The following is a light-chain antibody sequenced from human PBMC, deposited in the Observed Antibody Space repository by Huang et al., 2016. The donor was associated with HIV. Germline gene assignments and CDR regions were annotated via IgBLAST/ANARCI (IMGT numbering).Light chain of an antibody. CDR1: QSVSSSY. Sequence: EIVLTQSPGTLSLSPGERATLSCRASQSVSSSYLAWYRQRPGQAPRLVIYGTSNRATGIPDRFSGSGCGTDFTLTISRLEPEDFAVYYCQQYGSSYTFGQGTKLEIK. CDR3: QQYGSSYT. V-gene: IGKV3-20*01. J-gene: IGKJ2*01. CDR2: GTS.